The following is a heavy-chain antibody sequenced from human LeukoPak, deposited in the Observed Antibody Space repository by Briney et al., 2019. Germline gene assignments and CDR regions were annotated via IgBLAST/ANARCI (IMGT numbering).Heavy chain of an antibody. CDR3: ARDSAVVPAARDFDY. J-gene: IGHJ4*02. Sequence: PGGSLRHSCAASGFTFSSYWMSWVRQAPGKGLEWVAIIKQDGSEKYYVDSVKGRFTISRDNAKNSLYLQMNSLRAEDTAVYYCARDSAVVPAARDFDYWGQGTLVTVSS. V-gene: IGHV3-7*01. D-gene: IGHD2-2*01. CDR2: IKQDGSEK. CDR1: GFTFSSYW.